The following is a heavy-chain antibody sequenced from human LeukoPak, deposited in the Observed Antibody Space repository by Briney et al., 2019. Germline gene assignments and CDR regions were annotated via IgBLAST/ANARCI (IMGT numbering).Heavy chain of an antibody. V-gene: IGHV3-66*02. J-gene: IGHJ6*03. CDR3: ARDRKYYYYYYMDV. CDR1: GFTVSSIY. CDR2: IYSGGST. Sequence: GGSLRLSCAASGFTVSSIYMSWVRQAPGKGLEWVSVIYSGGSTYYADSVKGRFTISRDNSKNTLYLQMNSLRAEDTAVYYCARDRKYYYYYYMDVWGKGTTVTVSS.